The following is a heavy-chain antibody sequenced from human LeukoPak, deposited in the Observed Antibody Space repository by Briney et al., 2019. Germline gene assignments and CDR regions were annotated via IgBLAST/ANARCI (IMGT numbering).Heavy chain of an antibody. D-gene: IGHD5-24*01. CDR2: INPSGGST. CDR3: AIERKMATIIGTDAFDI. Sequence: GASVKVSCKASGYTFTSYYMHWVRQAPGQGLEWMGIINPSGGSTSYAQKFQGRVTMTRDTSTSTVYMELSSLRSEDTAVYYCAIERKMATIIGTDAFDIWGQGTMVTVSS. J-gene: IGHJ3*02. V-gene: IGHV1-46*01. CDR1: GYTFTSYY.